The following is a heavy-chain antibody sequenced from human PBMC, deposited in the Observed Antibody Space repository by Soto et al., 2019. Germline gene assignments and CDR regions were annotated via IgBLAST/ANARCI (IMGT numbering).Heavy chain of an antibody. CDR3: ARGTITGTYYYYMDV. Sequence: GASVKVSCKASGYTFTGCYMHWVRQAPGQGLEWMGWINPNSGGTNYAQKFQGWVTMTRDTSISTAYMELSRLRSDDTAVYYCARGTITGTYYYYMDVWGKGTTVTVSS. CDR2: INPNSGGT. J-gene: IGHJ6*03. CDR1: GYTFTGCY. D-gene: IGHD1-20*01. V-gene: IGHV1-2*04.